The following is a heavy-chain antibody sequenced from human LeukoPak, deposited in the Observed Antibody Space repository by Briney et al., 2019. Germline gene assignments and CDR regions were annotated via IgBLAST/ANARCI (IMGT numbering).Heavy chain of an antibody. J-gene: IGHJ3*02. V-gene: IGHV4-59*01. CDR2: ISSSGST. CDR3: ARSALVVGIFLDAFDM. CDR1: GGSISGYY. Sequence: PSETLSLTCTVSGGSISGYYWSWIRQPPGKGLEWIGYISSSGSTNYNPSLESRVTISVDTSKNRLSLKLSSVTAADTAVYYCARSALVVGIFLDAFDMWGQGTTVTVSS. D-gene: IGHD1-26*01.